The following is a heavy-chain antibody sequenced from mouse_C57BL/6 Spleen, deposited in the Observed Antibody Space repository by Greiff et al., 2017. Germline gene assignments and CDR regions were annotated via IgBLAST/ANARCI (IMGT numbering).Heavy chain of an antibody. J-gene: IGHJ4*01. CDR3: ARGGTGTRAMDY. D-gene: IGHD4-1*01. Sequence: VQLQQSGAELVRPGTSVKVSCKASGYAFTNYLIEWVKQRPGQGLEWIGVINPGSGGTNYNEKFKGKATLTADKSSSTAYMQLSSLTSEDSAVYFCARGGTGTRAMDYWGQGTSVTVSS. CDR1: GYAFTNYL. CDR2: INPGSGGT. V-gene: IGHV1-54*01.